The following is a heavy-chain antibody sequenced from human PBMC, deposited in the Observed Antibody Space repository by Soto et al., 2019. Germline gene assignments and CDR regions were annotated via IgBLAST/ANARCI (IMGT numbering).Heavy chain of an antibody. V-gene: IGHV3-9*01. CDR1: GFTFDQYT. D-gene: IGHD3-16*01. CDR3: AKEMITFCYFNYDYMDV. CDR2: ITWHSGTI. Sequence: EVQLVESGGGLVQPGRSLRLACAASGFTFDQYTMHWFRQAPGKGLEWVSSITWHSGTIGYADSVKGRFTISRDNAKNSLYLQMNSLRGEDTALDYCAKEMITFCYFNYDYMDVWGNGTTVPVSS. J-gene: IGHJ6*03.